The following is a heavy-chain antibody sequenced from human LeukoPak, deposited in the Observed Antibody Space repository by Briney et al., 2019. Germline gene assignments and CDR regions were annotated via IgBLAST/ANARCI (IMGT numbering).Heavy chain of an antibody. D-gene: IGHD2-2*01. V-gene: IGHV4-4*07. CDR1: GGSISSYY. Sequence: SETLSLTCTVSGGSISSYYWSWIRQPAGKGLEWIGRIYTSGSTNYNPSLKSRVTMSVDTSKNQFSLKLSSVTAADTAVYYCARDRRLACSTSCKRANWFDPWGQGTLVTVSS. J-gene: IGHJ5*02. CDR2: IYTSGST. CDR3: ARDRRLACSTSCKRANWFDP.